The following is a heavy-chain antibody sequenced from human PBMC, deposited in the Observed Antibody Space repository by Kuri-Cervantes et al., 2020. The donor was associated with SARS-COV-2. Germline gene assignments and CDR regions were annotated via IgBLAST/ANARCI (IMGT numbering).Heavy chain of an antibody. CDR2: IYPGDSDT. V-gene: IGHV5-51*01. J-gene: IGHJ6*02. CDR1: GYSLTSYW. Sequence: GESLKISCKGSGYSLTSYWIGWVRQMPGKGLEWMGIIYPGDSDTRYSPSFQGQVTISADKSISTAYLQWSSLKASDTATYYCARSAAPPALYYGMDVWGQGTTVTVSS. D-gene: IGHD2-15*01. CDR3: ARSAAPPALYYGMDV.